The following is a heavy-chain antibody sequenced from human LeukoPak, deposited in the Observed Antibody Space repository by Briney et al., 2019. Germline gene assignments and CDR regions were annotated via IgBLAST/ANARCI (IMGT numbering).Heavy chain of an antibody. CDR2: INPSGGTT. V-gene: IGHV1-46*03. Sequence: GASVKVSCKASGYTFTSNYMYWVRQAPGQGLEWMGIINPSGGTTRYAQKFQGGVTMARDTYTSTLYMDLSGLRSEDTDVYFCTRGVGVTIFGVGGQAFDIWGQGTMVTVSS. D-gene: IGHD3-3*01. CDR1: GYTFTSNY. CDR3: TRGVGVTIFGVGGQAFDI. J-gene: IGHJ3*02.